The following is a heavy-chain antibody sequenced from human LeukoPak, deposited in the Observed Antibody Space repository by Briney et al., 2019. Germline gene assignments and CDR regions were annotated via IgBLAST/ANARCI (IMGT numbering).Heavy chain of an antibody. CDR2: TYYRSKWYN. CDR3: ARGGDYYDSSGPNWFDP. J-gene: IGHJ5*02. Sequence: SQTLSLTCAISGDSVSSNSAAWNWIRQSPSRGLGWLGRTYYRSKWYNDYAVSVKSRITINPDTSKNQFFLQLNSMTPEDTAVYYCARGGDYYDSSGPNWFDPWGQGTLVTVSS. V-gene: IGHV6-1*01. CDR1: GDSVSSNSAA. D-gene: IGHD3-22*01.